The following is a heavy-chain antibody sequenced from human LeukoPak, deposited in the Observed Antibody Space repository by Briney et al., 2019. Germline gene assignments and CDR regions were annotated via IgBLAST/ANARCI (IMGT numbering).Heavy chain of an antibody. CDR2: IYYSGSP. D-gene: IGHD3-10*01. Sequence: SETLSLTCTVSGGSISSSSYYWGWIRQPPGKGLEWIGYIYYSGSPNYNPSLKSRVTISVDTSKNQFSLKLSSVTAADTAVYYCARAKLWFDYWGQGTLVTVSS. CDR3: ARAKLWFDY. V-gene: IGHV4-61*05. J-gene: IGHJ4*02. CDR1: GGSISSSSYY.